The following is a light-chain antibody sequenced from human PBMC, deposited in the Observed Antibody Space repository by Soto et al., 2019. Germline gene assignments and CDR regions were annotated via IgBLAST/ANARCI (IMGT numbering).Light chain of an antibody. CDR3: QQYGSSPWT. CDR2: GAS. V-gene: IGKV3-20*01. J-gene: IGKJ1*01. Sequence: EIVLTQSPGTLSLSPGERATLSCRASQSVSSSYLAWYQQKPGQAPRPLIYGASSRAIGIPDRFSGSGSGTDFTLTISRLDPEGFAVYYCQQYGSSPWTFGQGTKVEI. CDR1: QSVSSSY.